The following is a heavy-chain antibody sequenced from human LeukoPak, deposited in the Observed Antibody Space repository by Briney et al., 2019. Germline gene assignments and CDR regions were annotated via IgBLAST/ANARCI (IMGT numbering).Heavy chain of an antibody. CDR3: AKGFREFATSTSYSSFDT. CDR1: GFTFSRFA. Sequence: GGSLRLSCAASGFTFSRFALRWVRQAAGKGLEWVSGVSYIRVATYYADSVKGRFTISRDDSQNILYLQMNGLRAEDTAVYFCAKGFREFATSTSYSSFDTWGQGTMVTVSS. CDR2: VSYIRVAT. D-gene: IGHD5-18*01. J-gene: IGHJ3*02. V-gene: IGHV3-23*01.